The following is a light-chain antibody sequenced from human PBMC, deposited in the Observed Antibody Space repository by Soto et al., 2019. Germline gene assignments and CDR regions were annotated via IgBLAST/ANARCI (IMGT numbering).Light chain of an antibody. J-gene: IGKJ4*01. CDR1: QSISSY. CDR2: AAS. CDR3: QQNFSPLLS. Sequence: DIQMTQSPSSLSASVGDRVTITCRASQSISSYLNWYQQKPGKAPKLLIYAASSLQSGVPSRFSGSGSGTEFTLTITNFQPEDFATYYCQQNFSPLLSFGGGTKVEIK. V-gene: IGKV1-39*01.